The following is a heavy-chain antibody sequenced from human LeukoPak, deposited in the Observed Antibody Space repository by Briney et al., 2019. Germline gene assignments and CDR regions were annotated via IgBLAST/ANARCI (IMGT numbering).Heavy chain of an antibody. CDR1: GGSFSGYY. CDR3: ARDRRVIRYYYYYYGMDV. V-gene: IGHV4-34*01. Sequence: SETLSLTCAVYGGSFSGYYWSWIRQPPGKGLEWIGEINHSGSTNYNPSLKSRVTISVDTSKNQFSLKLSSVTAADTAVYYCARDRRVIRYYYYYYGMDVWGQGTTVTVYS. CDR2: INHSGST. J-gene: IGHJ6*02. D-gene: IGHD3-22*01.